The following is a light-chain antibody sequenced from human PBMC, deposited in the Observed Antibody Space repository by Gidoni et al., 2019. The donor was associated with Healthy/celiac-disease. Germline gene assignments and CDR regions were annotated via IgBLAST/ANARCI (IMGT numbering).Light chain of an antibody. V-gene: IGKV3-15*01. CDR2: GAS. Sequence: VMTHPPATLSLSPGEIATLSCRASQSVSSNLAWYQQKPGQAPRLLIYGASTRATGIPARCSGSGSGTEFTLTISSLQSEDCAVYYCQQYNNWPITFGQGTRLEIK. J-gene: IGKJ5*01. CDR3: QQYNNWPIT. CDR1: QSVSSN.